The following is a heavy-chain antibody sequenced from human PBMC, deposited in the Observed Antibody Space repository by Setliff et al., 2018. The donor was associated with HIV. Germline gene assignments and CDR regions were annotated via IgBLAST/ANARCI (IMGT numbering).Heavy chain of an antibody. Sequence: SETLSLTCAVSSGSIGSDNWWSWVRQPPGKGLEWIGEIYHSGSTNYKPTLKSRVTISVDKSKNQFSLKLRSVTAADTAVYYCARSRSGYIFRAFDIWGQGTMVTVSS. V-gene: IGHV4-4*02. D-gene: IGHD5-12*01. CDR3: ARSRSGYIFRAFDI. CDR1: SGSIGSDNW. J-gene: IGHJ3*02. CDR2: IYHSGST.